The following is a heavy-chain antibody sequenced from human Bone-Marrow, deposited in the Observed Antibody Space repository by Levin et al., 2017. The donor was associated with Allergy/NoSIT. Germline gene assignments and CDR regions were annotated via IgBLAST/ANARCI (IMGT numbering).Heavy chain of an antibody. Sequence: GESLKISCKASGYTFTGYYMHWVRQAPGQGLEWMGWINPNSGGTNYAQKFQGRVTMTRDTSISTAYMELSRLRSDDTAVYYCARLQLERATDYWGQGTLVTVSS. CDR2: INPNSGGT. D-gene: IGHD1-1*01. CDR1: GYTFTGYY. CDR3: ARLQLERATDY. J-gene: IGHJ4*02. V-gene: IGHV1-2*02.